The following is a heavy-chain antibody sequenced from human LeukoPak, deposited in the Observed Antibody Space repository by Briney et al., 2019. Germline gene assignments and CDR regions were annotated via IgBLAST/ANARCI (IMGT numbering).Heavy chain of an antibody. CDR2: IFYSGST. CDR3: ARENNHLTWFDP. D-gene: IGHD1-14*01. J-gene: IGHJ5*02. V-gene: IGHV4-39*01. Sequence: SETLSLTCTVSGGSINSRSYFWGWIRQPPGKGLEWIGSIFYSGSTYYNPSLKSRVTISVDASKNQFSLKLSSVTATDTAVYYCARENNHLTWFDPWGQGTLVTVSS. CDR1: GGSINSRSYF.